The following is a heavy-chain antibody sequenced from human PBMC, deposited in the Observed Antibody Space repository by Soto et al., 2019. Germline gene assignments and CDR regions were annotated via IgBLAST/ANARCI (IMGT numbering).Heavy chain of an antibody. D-gene: IGHD6-6*01. CDR3: ARGAGSSSPTDYYYYYYMDV. J-gene: IGHJ6*03. Sequence: SETLSLTCAVYGGSFSGYYWSWIRQPPGKGLEWIGEINHSGSTNYNPSLKSRVTISVDTSKNQFSLKLSSVTAADTAVYYCARGAGSSSPTDYYYYYYMDVWGKGTTVTVSS. CDR1: GGSFSGYY. V-gene: IGHV4-34*01. CDR2: INHSGST.